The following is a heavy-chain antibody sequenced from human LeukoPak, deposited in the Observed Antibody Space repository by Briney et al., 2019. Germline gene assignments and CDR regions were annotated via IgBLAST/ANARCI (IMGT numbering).Heavy chain of an antibody. CDR3: ARDSGEVPDY. CDR2: IDHSGST. CDR1: GYSISSGYY. V-gene: IGHV4-38-2*02. J-gene: IGHJ4*02. Sequence: MPSETLSLTCTVSGYSISSGYYWGWIRQPPGKGLEWTGSIDHSGSTYYNPSLKSRITISIDTSKNQFSLKLSSVTAADTAVYYCARDSGEVPDYWGQGTLVTVSS. D-gene: IGHD3-10*01.